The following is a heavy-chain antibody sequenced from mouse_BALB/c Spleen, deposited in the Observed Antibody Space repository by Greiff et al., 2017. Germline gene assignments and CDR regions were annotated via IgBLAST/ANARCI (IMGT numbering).Heavy chain of an antibody. Sequence: QVQLQQSGAELARPGASVKMSCKASGYTFTSYTMHWVKQRPGQGLEWIGNINPSSGYTNYNQKFKDKATLTAEKSSSTAYVQLSSLTSEDSAVYFYACGYERNAYWGQGTLVTVSA. V-gene: IGHV1-4*01. CDR3: ACGYERNAY. CDR1: GYTFTSYT. CDR2: INPSSGYT. J-gene: IGHJ3*01. D-gene: IGHD2-14*01.